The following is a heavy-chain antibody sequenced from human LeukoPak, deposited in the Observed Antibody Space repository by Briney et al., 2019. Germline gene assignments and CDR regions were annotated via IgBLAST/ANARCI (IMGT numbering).Heavy chain of an antibody. D-gene: IGHD5-18*01. V-gene: IGHV2-5*02. CDR2: IYWDDGE. J-gene: IGHJ4*02. CDR3: VLNRGYTYGYPWGPFDF. Sequence: SGPTLVNPTQTLTLTCTFSGFSLSTSGVGVGWIRQPPGKALEWLALIYWDDGESNSPSLKSRFTITKDTSKNQVVLTMTNMDPVDTATYFCVLNRGYTYGYPWGPFDFWGQGTLVTVSS. CDR1: GFSLSTSGVG.